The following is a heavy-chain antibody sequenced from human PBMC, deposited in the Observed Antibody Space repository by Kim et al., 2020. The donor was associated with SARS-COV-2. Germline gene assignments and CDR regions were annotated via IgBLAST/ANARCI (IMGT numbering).Heavy chain of an antibody. CDR2: IYPGDSDT. CDR1: GYSFTSYW. V-gene: IGHV5-51*01. Sequence: GESLKISCKGSGYSFTSYWIGWVRQMPGKGLEWMGIIYPGDSDTRYSPSFQGQVTISADKSISTAYLQWSSLKASDTAMYYCARHLNYDYGDYDYYYGMDVWGQGTTVTVSS. J-gene: IGHJ6*02. D-gene: IGHD4-17*01. CDR3: ARHLNYDYGDYDYYYGMDV.